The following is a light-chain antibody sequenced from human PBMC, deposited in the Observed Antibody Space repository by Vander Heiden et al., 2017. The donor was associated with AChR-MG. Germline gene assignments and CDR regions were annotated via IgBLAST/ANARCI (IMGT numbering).Light chain of an antibody. CDR3: QQYHSHLS. Sequence: DLQMTQSPSTLSASVGDGVTITCRASQSIATWLAWYQQKPGKAPKLLIFDVSTLQTGVPSRFSGRGSGTEFTLTIDGLQPDDFATYYCQQYHSHLSFGQGTKVEIK. V-gene: IGKV1-5*01. CDR2: DVS. CDR1: QSIATW. J-gene: IGKJ2*01.